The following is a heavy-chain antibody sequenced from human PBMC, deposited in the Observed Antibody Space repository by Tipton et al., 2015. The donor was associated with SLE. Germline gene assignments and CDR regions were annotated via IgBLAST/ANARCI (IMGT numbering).Heavy chain of an antibody. CDR2: IRNGDYDYRS. CDR3: ARGAEGYRSGYYRYFHYFDV. Sequence: GSLRLSCEASGFKFRDRYMDWVRQAPGKGLEWVGRIRNGDYDYRSELAASVRGRFTISRDDSKNSLYLEMNNLKPEDTAVYYCARGAEGYRSGYYRYFHYFDVWGSGTTVAVSS. J-gene: IGHJ6*03. CDR1: GFKFRDRY. V-gene: IGHV3-72*01. D-gene: IGHD3-9*01.